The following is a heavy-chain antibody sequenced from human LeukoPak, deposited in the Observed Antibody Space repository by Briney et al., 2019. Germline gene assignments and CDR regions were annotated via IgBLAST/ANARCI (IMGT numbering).Heavy chain of an antibody. D-gene: IGHD3-22*01. J-gene: IGHJ3*02. Sequence: ASVRVSCKASGYTFTGYYMHWVRQAPGQGLEWMGWINPNSGGTNYAQKFQGRVTMTRDTSISTAYMELSRLRSDDTAVYYCAKRAYYYDSSGYYIDAFDIWGQGTMVTVSS. CDR1: GYTFTGYY. CDR2: INPNSGGT. V-gene: IGHV1-2*02. CDR3: AKRAYYYDSSGYYIDAFDI.